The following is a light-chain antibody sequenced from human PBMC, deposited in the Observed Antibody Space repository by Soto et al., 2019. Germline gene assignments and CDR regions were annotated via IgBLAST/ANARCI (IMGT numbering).Light chain of an antibody. J-gene: IGKJ3*01. V-gene: IGKV1-39*01. CDR3: QQTYSTPFT. CDR1: QTISSY. CDR2: AAS. Sequence: DMQITQSPSSLSASMLSRVTITCRASQTISSYLNWYQQKPGKAPNLLINAASGLQSGVPSRFSGGGSGTDFTLTITNLQPEDFATYYCQQTYSTPFTFGPGTKVDIK.